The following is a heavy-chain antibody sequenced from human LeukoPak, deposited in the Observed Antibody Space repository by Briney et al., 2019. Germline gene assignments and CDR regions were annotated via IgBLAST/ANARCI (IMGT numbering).Heavy chain of an antibody. D-gene: IGHD4-17*01. Sequence: GGSLRLSCAASGFTFSSHGMHWVRQAPGKGLEWVAVISYDGSNKYYADSVKGRFTISRDNSKNTLYLQMNSLRAEDTAVYYCAKDSSRKVTTPGGFDYWGQGTLVIVSS. CDR2: ISYDGSNK. CDR1: GFTFSSHG. J-gene: IGHJ4*02. V-gene: IGHV3-30*18. CDR3: AKDSSRKVTTPGGFDY.